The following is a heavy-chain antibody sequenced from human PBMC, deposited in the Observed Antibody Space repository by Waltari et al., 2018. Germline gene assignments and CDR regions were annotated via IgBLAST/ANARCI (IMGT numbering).Heavy chain of an antibody. Sequence: QVQLQQWGAGLLKPSETLSLTCAVYGGSFSGYYWSWTRQPPGTGLEWIGEINHSGSTNYNPSLKSRVTISVDTSKNQFSLKLSSVTAADTAVYYCARSVGATRRYYYYYYGMDVWGQGTTVTVSS. V-gene: IGHV4-34*01. J-gene: IGHJ6*02. D-gene: IGHD1-26*01. CDR3: ARSVGATRRYYYYYYGMDV. CDR1: GGSFSGYY. CDR2: INHSGST.